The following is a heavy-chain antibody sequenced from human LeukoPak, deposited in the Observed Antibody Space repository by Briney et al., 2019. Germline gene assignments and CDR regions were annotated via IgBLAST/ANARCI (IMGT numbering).Heavy chain of an antibody. V-gene: IGHV1-46*01. J-gene: IGHJ4*02. D-gene: IGHD2-21*01. CDR3: ARGECGGECSFDY. CDR1: GYTFTSHY. CDR2: INPSIGNT. Sequence: GASVKVSCKASGYTFTSHYIHWVRQAPGQGLEWMGIINPSIGNTDYAQKFQGRVTMTKDTSTRTVYMELSSLRSDDTAVYYCARGECGGECSFDYWGQGTLVTVSS.